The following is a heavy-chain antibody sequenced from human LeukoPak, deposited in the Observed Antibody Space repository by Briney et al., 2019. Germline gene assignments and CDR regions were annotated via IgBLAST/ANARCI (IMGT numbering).Heavy chain of an antibody. Sequence: GGSLRLSCAASGFTFKNSAMSWVRQAPGRGLEWVSTISGSRDNSYYADSVKGRFTISRDNSKNTLYLQMNSLRAEDTAVYYCAKSSGWHQAYGAFDIWGQGTMVTVSS. J-gene: IGHJ3*02. V-gene: IGHV3-23*01. CDR2: ISGSRDNS. D-gene: IGHD6-19*01. CDR3: AKSSGWHQAYGAFDI. CDR1: GFTFKNSA.